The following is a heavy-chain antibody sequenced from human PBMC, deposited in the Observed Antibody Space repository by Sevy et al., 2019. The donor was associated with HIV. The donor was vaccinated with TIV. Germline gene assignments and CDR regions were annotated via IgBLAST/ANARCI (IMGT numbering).Heavy chain of an antibody. CDR3: ARDRTGGGLYYYYYYGMDV. J-gene: IGHJ6*02. D-gene: IGHD2-2*01. CDR1: GFTFSSYA. V-gene: IGHV3-30-3*01. Sequence: GGSLRLSCAASGFTFSSYAMHWVRQAPGKGLEWVAVISYDGSNKYYADSVKGRFTISRDNSKNTRYLQMNSLRAEDTVGYYCARDRTGGGLYYYYYYGMDVWGQGTTVTVSS. CDR2: ISYDGSNK.